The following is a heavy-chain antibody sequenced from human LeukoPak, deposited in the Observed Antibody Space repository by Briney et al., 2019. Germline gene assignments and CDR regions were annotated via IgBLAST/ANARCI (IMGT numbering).Heavy chain of an antibody. CDR3: ARGKREDIVLMVYAINYYYYMDV. Sequence: ASVKVSCKASGYTFADYYMNWVRQATGQGLEWMGWMNPNSGNTGYAQKFQGRVTITRNTSISTAYMELSSLRSEDTAVYYCARGKREDIVLMVYAINYYYYMDVWGKGTTVTVSS. V-gene: IGHV1-8*03. CDR2: MNPNSGNT. J-gene: IGHJ6*03. CDR1: GYTFADYY. D-gene: IGHD2-8*01.